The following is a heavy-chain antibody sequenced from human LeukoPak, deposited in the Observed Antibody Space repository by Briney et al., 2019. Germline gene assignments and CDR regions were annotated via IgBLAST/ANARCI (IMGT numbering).Heavy chain of an antibody. J-gene: IGHJ6*03. V-gene: IGHV1-8*01. D-gene: IGHD5-24*01. Sequence: ASVTVSYKASGYTFTNYDLNWVRQATGQGLAWMGWMNPKSGKTGYAQKFQGRVTMTRNTSISTAYMELSSLRSEDTAVYYCAREGRWLQLGAPYYYYYYMDVWGKGTTVTVSS. CDR1: GYTFTNYD. CDR2: MNPKSGKT. CDR3: AREGRWLQLGAPYYYYYYMDV.